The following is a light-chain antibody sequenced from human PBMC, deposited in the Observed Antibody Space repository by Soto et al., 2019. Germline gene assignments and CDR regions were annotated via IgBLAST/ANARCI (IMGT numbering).Light chain of an antibody. Sequence: QPVLTQPASVSGSPGQSITISCTGTSSDVGGYNYVSWYQQHPGKAPKLMIYEVSNRPSGVSNRFSGSKSGNTASLTISGLQAEDEADYYCSSYTNINTRACVFGTGTKLTVL. J-gene: IGLJ1*01. CDR2: EVS. CDR3: SSYTNINTRACV. CDR1: SSDVGGYNY. V-gene: IGLV2-14*01.